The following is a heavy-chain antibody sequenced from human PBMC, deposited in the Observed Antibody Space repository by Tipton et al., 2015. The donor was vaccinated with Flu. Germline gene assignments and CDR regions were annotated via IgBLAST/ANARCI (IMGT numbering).Heavy chain of an antibody. CDR1: GGSISSYY. J-gene: IGHJ4*02. V-gene: IGHV4-4*07. Sequence: TLSLTCTVSGGSISSYYWSWIRQPAGKGLEWIGRFYTSGSTNYNPSLKGRVTMSVDTSKNQFSLKLSSVTAADTAVYYCARGVVPASMLDYWGQGTLVTVSS. CDR3: ARGVVPASMLDY. CDR2: FYTSGST. D-gene: IGHD2-2*01.